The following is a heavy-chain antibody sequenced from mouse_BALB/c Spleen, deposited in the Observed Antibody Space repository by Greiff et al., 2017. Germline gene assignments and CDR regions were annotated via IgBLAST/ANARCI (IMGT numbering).Heavy chain of an antibody. V-gene: IGHV2-9-2*01. CDR2: IWTGGGT. J-gene: IGHJ4*01. CDR3: VRGANWEAMDY. CDR1: GFSLTSYD. Sequence: QVQLQQSGPGLVAPSQSLSITCTVSGFSLTSYDISWIRQPPGKGLEWLGVIWTGGGTNYNSAFMSRLSISKDNSKSQVFLKMNSLQTDDTAIYYCVRGANWEAMDYWGQGTSVTVSS. D-gene: IGHD4-1*01.